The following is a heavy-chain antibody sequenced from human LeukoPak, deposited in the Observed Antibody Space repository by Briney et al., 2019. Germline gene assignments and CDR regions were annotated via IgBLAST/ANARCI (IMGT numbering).Heavy chain of an antibody. V-gene: IGHV3-23*01. CDR1: GFTFSSYA. Sequence: PGGSLRLSCAASGFTFSSYAMSWVRQAPGKGLEWVSSLSDSGISTHYADSVKGRFSISGDNSKNTLYLQMNNLRAEDTAIYYCTKHEGGGSYLPYWGQGTLVTVSS. D-gene: IGHD1-26*01. CDR3: TKHEGGGSYLPY. CDR2: LSDSGIST. J-gene: IGHJ4*02.